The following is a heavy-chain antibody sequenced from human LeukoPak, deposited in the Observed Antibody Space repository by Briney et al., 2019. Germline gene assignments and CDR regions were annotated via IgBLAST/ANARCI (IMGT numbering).Heavy chain of an antibody. CDR1: GYSFTNYW. CDR3: ARQYSGSYYRPYYFDS. Sequence: GESLQISCKASGYSFTNYWIGWVRQMPGKGLEWMGVIHPGDSDTKYSPSFEGQVTISADRSINTAYLQWSSLKASDTAKYFCARQYSGSYYRPYYFDSWGQGTLVTVSS. D-gene: IGHD1-26*01. CDR2: IHPGDSDT. J-gene: IGHJ4*02. V-gene: IGHV5-51*01.